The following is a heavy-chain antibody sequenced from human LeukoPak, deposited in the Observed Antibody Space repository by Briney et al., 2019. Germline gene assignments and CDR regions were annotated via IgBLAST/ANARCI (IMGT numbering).Heavy chain of an antibody. D-gene: IGHD5-12*01. Sequence: ASVKVSCKASGYTFTSYYMHWVRQAPGQGLEWMGIINPSGGSTSYAQKFQGRVTMTRDMSTSTVYMELSSLRSEDTAMYYCARGGYSGYPQTRYYYMDVWGKGTTVTVSS. CDR1: GYTFTSYY. CDR2: INPSGGST. CDR3: ARGGYSGYPQTRYYYMDV. J-gene: IGHJ6*03. V-gene: IGHV1-46*01.